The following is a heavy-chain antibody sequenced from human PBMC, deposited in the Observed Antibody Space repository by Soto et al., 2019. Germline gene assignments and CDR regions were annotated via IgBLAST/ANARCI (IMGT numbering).Heavy chain of an antibody. CDR1: GFTFSSYG. Sequence: QVQLVESGGGVVQPGRSLRLSCAASGFTFSSYGMHWVRQAPGKGLEWVAVIWYDGSNKYYADSVKGRFTISRDNSKNTLYLQMNSLRAEDTAVYYCARVESSGWYFWDYWGQGTLVTVSS. CDR2: IWYDGSNK. D-gene: IGHD6-19*01. V-gene: IGHV3-33*01. J-gene: IGHJ4*02. CDR3: ARVESSGWYFWDY.